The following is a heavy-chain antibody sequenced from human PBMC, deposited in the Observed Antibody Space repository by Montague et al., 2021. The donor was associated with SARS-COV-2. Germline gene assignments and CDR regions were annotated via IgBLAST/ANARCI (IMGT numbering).Heavy chain of an antibody. CDR2: INQGGAP. CDR1: RGSLSNYY. CDR3: ARGRPVQGSFRHFDSISSGALDI. D-gene: IGHD3-9*01. J-gene: IGHJ3*02. V-gene: IGHV4-34*01. Sequence: SETLSLPCAVSRGSLSNYYWTWIRQSPGKGLEWIGEINQGGAPNYTPSLKSRVTISLDTSKKQISLKLNSVTVADTAVFFCARGRPVQGSFRHFDSISSGALDIWAQGSLVIVSS.